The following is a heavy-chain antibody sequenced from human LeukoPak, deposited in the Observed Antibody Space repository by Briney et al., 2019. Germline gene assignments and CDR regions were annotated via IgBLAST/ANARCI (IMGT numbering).Heavy chain of an antibody. D-gene: IGHD2-15*01. J-gene: IGHJ4*02. Sequence: GESLKISGKGSGYSFTSYWIGWVRQMPGKGLEWMGIIYPGDSDTRHSPSFQGQVTFSVDKSISTAYLQWSSLKASDTAMYYCARQDCSGGACYPFYWGQGTLVTVSS. CDR2: IYPGDSDT. V-gene: IGHV5-51*01. CDR1: GYSFTSYW. CDR3: ARQDCSGGACYPFY.